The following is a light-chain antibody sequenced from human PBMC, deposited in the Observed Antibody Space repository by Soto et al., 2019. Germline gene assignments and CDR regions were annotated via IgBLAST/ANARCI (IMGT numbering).Light chain of an antibody. Sequence: QSVLTQPASVSGSPGQSITISCTGTSSDVGGYNYVSWYQQHPGKAPKLIIYDVTNRPSGISNRFSGSKSGNTASLTISGLQAEDEADYYCSSYTSNYLTPVVFGGGTKLTVL. V-gene: IGLV2-14*01. CDR3: SSYTSNYLTPVV. CDR2: DVT. CDR1: SSDVGGYNY. J-gene: IGLJ3*02.